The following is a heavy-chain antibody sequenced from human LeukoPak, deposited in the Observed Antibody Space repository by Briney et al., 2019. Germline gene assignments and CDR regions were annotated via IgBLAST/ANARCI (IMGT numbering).Heavy chain of an antibody. D-gene: IGHD3-10*01. CDR2: INPNSGDT. CDR3: PSGGGSGK. V-gene: IGHV1-2*02. J-gene: IGHJ4*02. Sequence: GASVKVSRKSSVYTFTGYYMHWVRQAPGQRLEWMGWINPNSGDTNYAQKFQGRVTMTRDTSISTAYMELSRVRSDDTALYYCPSGGGSGKWGQGTLVTVSS. CDR1: VYTFTGYY.